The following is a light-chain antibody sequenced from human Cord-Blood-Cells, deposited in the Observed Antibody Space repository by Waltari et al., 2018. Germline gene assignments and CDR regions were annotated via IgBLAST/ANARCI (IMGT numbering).Light chain of an antibody. CDR1: QSVSSN. Sequence: EIVMTQSPDTLPVSTGERATLSCTASQSVSSNLAWYQQNPGQAPRLLIYGASTRATGIPARFSGSGSGTEFTLTISSLQSEDFAVYYCQQYNNWPPYTFGQGTKLEIK. V-gene: IGKV3-15*01. CDR3: QQYNNWPPYT. CDR2: GAS. J-gene: IGKJ2*01.